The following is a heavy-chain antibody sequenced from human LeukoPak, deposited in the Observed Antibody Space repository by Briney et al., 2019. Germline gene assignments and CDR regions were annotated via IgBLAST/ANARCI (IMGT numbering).Heavy chain of an antibody. Sequence: SSETLSLTCTVSGGSISSYYWIWIRQPAGKGLEWIGRIYTSGSTNYNPSLKIRVTMSVDTSKNQFSLKLRSVTAADTAVYYCARDLHPGKFGEPIRYYYYYMDVWGKGTTVTVSS. CDR2: IYTSGST. CDR1: GGSISSYY. CDR3: ARDLHPGKFGEPIRYYYYYMDV. D-gene: IGHD3-10*01. V-gene: IGHV4-4*07. J-gene: IGHJ6*03.